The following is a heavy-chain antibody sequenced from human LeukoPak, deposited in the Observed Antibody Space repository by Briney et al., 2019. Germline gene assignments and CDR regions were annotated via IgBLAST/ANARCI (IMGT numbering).Heavy chain of an antibody. Sequence: SQTLSLTCTVSGGSISSGGYYWSWIRQHPGKGLEWIGYIYYSGSTYYNPSLKSRVTISVDPSKNQFSLKLSSVTAADTAVYYCARGEYYYGSGSYSHWGQGTLVTVSS. CDR3: ARGEYYYGSGSYSH. V-gene: IGHV4-31*03. J-gene: IGHJ4*02. CDR1: GGSISSGGYY. CDR2: IYYSGST. D-gene: IGHD3-10*01.